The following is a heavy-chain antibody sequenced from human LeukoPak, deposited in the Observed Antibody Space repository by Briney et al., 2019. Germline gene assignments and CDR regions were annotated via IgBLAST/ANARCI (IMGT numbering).Heavy chain of an antibody. CDR1: GFTFSSYA. D-gene: IGHD3-10*01. V-gene: IGHV3-23*01. CDR3: AKDREVRGVMPYYFDY. CDR2: ISASGGST. J-gene: IGHJ4*02. Sequence: GGSLSLSCAASGFTFSSYAMSWVRQAPGKGLEWVSAISASGGSTYFADSVKGRFTLSRDNSKNTLYLQMNSLRAEDTALYYCAKDREVRGVMPYYFDYWGQGTLVTVSS.